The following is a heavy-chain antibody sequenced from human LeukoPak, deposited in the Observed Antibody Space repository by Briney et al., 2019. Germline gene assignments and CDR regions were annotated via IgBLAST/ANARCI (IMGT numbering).Heavy chain of an antibody. J-gene: IGHJ4*02. Sequence: GASVKVSCKASGGTFSSYAISWVRQAPGQGLEWMGGIIPIFGSANYAQKFQGRVTITADESTSTAYMELSSLRSQDTAVYYCARDRLEGFGDQRDYWGQGTLVTVSS. D-gene: IGHD3-10*01. CDR3: ARDRLEGFGDQRDY. CDR2: IIPIFGSA. V-gene: IGHV1-69*13. CDR1: GGTFSSYA.